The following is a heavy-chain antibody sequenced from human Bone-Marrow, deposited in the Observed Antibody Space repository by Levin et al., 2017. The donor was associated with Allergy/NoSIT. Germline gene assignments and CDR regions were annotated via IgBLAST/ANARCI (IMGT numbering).Heavy chain of an antibody. CDR1: GFTFSSYA. Sequence: GGSLRLSCAASGFTFSSYAMHWVRQAPGKGLEWVAVISYDGSNKYYADSVKGRFTISRDNSKNTLYLQMNSLRAEDTAVYYCAREDGSGSYYLRYYYYGMDVWGQGTTVTVSS. J-gene: IGHJ6*02. CDR2: ISYDGSNK. D-gene: IGHD3-10*01. V-gene: IGHV3-30-3*01. CDR3: AREDGSGSYYLRYYYYGMDV.